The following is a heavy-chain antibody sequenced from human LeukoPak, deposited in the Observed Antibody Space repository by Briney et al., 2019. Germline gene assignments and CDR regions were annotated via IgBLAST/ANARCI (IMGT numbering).Heavy chain of an antibody. J-gene: IGHJ4*02. CDR1: GFTFSSYA. D-gene: IGHD4-23*01. Sequence: GGSLRLSCAASGFTFSSYAMDWVRQAPGKGLEWVSVIYSGGSTHYVDSVKGRFTISRDNSKNTVYLQMNSLRAGDTAVYYCASLYYGGNNFDYWGQGTLVTVSS. V-gene: IGHV3-66*01. CDR3: ASLYYGGNNFDY. CDR2: IYSGGST.